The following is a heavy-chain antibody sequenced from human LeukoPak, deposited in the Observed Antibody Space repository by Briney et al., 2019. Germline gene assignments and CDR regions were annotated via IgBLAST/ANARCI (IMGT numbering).Heavy chain of an antibody. V-gene: IGHV3-11*01. Sequence: PGWSLRLSCAASGFTFSDYYMSWIRQAPGKGLEWVSYISSSGSTIYYADSVKGRFTISRDNAKNSLYLQMNSLRAEDTAVYYCARDRVNYYYGSGSTSLFDYWGQGTLVTVSS. CDR2: ISSSGSTI. J-gene: IGHJ4*02. D-gene: IGHD3-10*01. CDR3: ARDRVNYYYGSGSTSLFDY. CDR1: GFTFSDYY.